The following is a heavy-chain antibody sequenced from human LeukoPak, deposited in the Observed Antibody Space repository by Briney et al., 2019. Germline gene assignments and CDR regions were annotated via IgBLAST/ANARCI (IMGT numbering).Heavy chain of an antibody. V-gene: IGHV1-18*01. CDR2: ISTYNGNS. Sequence: ASVKVSCKASGYTFTNYGISWVRQAPGQGLEWMGWISTYNGNSNYAHKLQDRVTMTTDTSTTTAYMDLRSLRSDDTAVYYCARAGGWAREDYKGDAFDIWGQGTMVIVSS. J-gene: IGHJ3*02. CDR3: ARAGGWAREDYKGDAFDI. CDR1: GYTFTNYG. D-gene: IGHD6-19*01.